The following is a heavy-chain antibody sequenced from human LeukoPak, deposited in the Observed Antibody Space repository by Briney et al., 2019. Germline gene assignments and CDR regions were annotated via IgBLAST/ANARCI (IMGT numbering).Heavy chain of an antibody. V-gene: IGHV3-30-3*01. CDR3: ARASVWSGYTSYFDP. D-gene: IGHD3-3*01. CDR2: ISYDGSNK. Sequence: WGSLRLSCAASGFTFSSYAMHWVRQAPRKGLEWVAVISYDGSNKYYADSVKGRFTISRDNSKNTLYLQMNSLRAEDTAVYYCARASVWSGYTSYFDPWGQGTLVTVSS. CDR1: GFTFSSYA. J-gene: IGHJ5*02.